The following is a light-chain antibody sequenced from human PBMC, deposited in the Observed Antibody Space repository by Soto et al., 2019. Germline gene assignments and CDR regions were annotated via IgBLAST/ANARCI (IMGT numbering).Light chain of an antibody. CDR1: QSVSSNY. Sequence: EIVLTQSPGTLSLSPGERVTLSCRASQSVSSNYLAWYQQKPGQAPRLLIYATSSRATGIPDGFSGSGAGTDFPLTISRLEPEDFAGYYCSQYCNSTRFSFGQGNKVEIK. V-gene: IGKV3-20*01. CDR3: SQYCNSTRFS. J-gene: IGKJ2*03. CDR2: ATS.